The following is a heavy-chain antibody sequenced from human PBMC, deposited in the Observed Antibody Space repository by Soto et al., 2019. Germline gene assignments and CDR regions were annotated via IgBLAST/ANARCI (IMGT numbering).Heavy chain of an antibody. CDR2: INHSGST. D-gene: IGHD3-22*01. CDR1: GGTFSGYY. J-gene: IGHJ6*02. V-gene: IGHV4-34*01. Sequence: SETLSLTCAVYGGTFSGYYWSWIRQPPGKGLEWIGEINHSGSTNYNPSLKSRVTISVDTSKNQFSLKLSSVTAADTAVYYCARAGDSSGYYLNYYYYGMDVWGQGTTVTVSS. CDR3: ARAGDSSGYYLNYYYYGMDV.